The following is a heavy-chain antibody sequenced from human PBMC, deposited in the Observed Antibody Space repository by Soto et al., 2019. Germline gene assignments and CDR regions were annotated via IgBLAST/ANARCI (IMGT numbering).Heavy chain of an antibody. V-gene: IGHV3-23*01. CDR1: GFTFSSYA. CDR2: ISGSGGST. J-gene: IGHJ3*02. Sequence: GGSLRLSCAASGFTFSSYAMSWVRQAPGKGLEWVSAISGSGGSTYYADSVKGRFTISRDKSKNTLYLQMNSLRAEDTAVYYCAKALFRGNDYGDYFGAFDIWGQGTMVTVSS. CDR3: AKALFRGNDYGDYFGAFDI. D-gene: IGHD4-17*01.